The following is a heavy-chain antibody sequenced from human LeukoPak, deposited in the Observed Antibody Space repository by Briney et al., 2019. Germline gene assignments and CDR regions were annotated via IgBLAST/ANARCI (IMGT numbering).Heavy chain of an antibody. CDR2: ARNKANSYTT. Sequence: GGSLGLSCAASGFTFSDHYMDWVRQPPGKGLEWVGRARNKANSYTTAYAASVKGRFTISRDDSKNSLYLQMNSLKTEDTAVYYCARGRTFGNWGQGTLVTVSS. CDR1: GFTFSDHY. CDR3: ARGRTFGN. J-gene: IGHJ4*02. V-gene: IGHV3-72*01.